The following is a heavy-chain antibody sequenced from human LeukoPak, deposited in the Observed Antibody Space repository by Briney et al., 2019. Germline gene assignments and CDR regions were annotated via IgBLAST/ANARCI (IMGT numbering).Heavy chain of an antibody. CDR2: ISGSGGST. D-gene: IGHD5-18*01. J-gene: IGHJ4*02. V-gene: IGHV3-23*01. Sequence: PGGSLRLSCAASGFTFSSYAMSWVRQAPGKGLEWVSAISGSGGSTYYADSVKGRFTISRDNSKNTLYLQMNSLRAEDTAVYYCAKDPGYSYGCGGDYWGQGTLVTVSS. CDR1: GFTFSSYA. CDR3: AKDPGYSYGCGGDY.